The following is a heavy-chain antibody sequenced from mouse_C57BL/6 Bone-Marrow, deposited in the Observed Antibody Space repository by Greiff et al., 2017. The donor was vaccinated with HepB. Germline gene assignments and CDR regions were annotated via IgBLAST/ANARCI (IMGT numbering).Heavy chain of an antibody. CDR2: ISDGGSYT. V-gene: IGHV5-4*01. D-gene: IGHD3-3*01. J-gene: IGHJ3*01. CDR1: GFTFSSYA. Sequence: EVKLQESGGGLVKPGGSLKLSCAASGFTFSSYAMSWVRQTPEKRLEWVATISDGGSYTYYPDNVKGRFTISRDNAKNNLYLQMSHLKSEDTAMYYCAREKGAYWGQGTLVTVSA. CDR3: AREKGAY.